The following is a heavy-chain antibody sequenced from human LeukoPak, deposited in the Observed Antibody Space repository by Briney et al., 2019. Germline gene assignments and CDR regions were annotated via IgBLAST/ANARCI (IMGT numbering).Heavy chain of an antibody. D-gene: IGHD3-22*01. CDR3: VCLFFYDGNRYFDY. J-gene: IGHJ4*02. CDR2: IYYTGST. V-gene: IGHV4-59*08. CDR1: GGSITSYY. Sequence: SETLSLTCTVSGGSITSYYWNWIRQSPGKGLEWIGYIYYTGSTNSNPSLKSRVTISVDTSKSQFFLRLCAVTAADRAMYYCVCLFFYDGNRYFDYGGRGTLVTVSS.